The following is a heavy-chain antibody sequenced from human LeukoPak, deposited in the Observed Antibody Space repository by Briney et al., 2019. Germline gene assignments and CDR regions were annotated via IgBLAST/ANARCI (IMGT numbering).Heavy chain of an antibody. J-gene: IGHJ6*03. D-gene: IGHD4-11*01. CDR3: AKTSKSQYYYYMDV. CDR2: MSGSGGST. CDR1: GFTFSSYG. Sequence: PGGSLRLSCAASGFTFSSYGMSWVRQAPGKGLEWVSAMSGSGGSTYYADSVKGRFTISRDNSKNTLYLQMNSLRAEDTAVYYCAKTSKSQYYYYMDVWGKGTTVTISS. V-gene: IGHV3-23*01.